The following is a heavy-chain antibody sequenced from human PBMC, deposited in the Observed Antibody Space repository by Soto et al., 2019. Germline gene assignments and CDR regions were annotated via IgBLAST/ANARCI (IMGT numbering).Heavy chain of an antibody. J-gene: IGHJ6*02. Sequence: PSETLSLTCTVSGVSISSSSYYWVLIRQPPGKGLEWIGSIYYSGSTYYNPSLKSRVTISVDTSKNQFSLKLSSVTAADTAVYYCAGLLWVDPRGYYYNGTDVWGQGPPGTVSS. CDR2: IYYSGST. D-gene: IGHD2-15*01. CDR3: AGLLWVDPRGYYYNGTDV. CDR1: GVSISSSSYY. V-gene: IGHV4-39*01.